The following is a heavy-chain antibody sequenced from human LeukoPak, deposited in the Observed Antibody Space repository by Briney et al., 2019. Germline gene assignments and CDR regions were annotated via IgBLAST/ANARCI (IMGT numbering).Heavy chain of an antibody. D-gene: IGHD3-3*01. Sequence: PGGSLRLSCAASGFTVSSNYMSWVRQAPGKGLEWVANIKQDGSEKYYVDSVKGRFTISRDNAKNSLYLQMNSLRAEDTAVYYCARVESHYDFWSGYYLYYYMDVWGKGTTVTVSS. V-gene: IGHV3-7*01. CDR2: IKQDGSEK. J-gene: IGHJ6*03. CDR1: GFTVSSNY. CDR3: ARVESHYDFWSGYYLYYYMDV.